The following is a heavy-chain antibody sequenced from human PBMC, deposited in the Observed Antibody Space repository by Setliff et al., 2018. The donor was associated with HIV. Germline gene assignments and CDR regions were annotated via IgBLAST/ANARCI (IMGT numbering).Heavy chain of an antibody. Sequence: PSETLSLTCTVSSGSISTYYWSWIRQPPGKGLEWIGYIYNIGSTNYNPSLRSRVTISLDRSKNQFSLNLDSVTAADTAVYYCARSSGSYYYMDVWGKGTTVTVSS. CDR1: SGSISTYY. D-gene: IGHD1-26*01. V-gene: IGHV4-59*01. CDR3: ARSSGSYYYMDV. CDR2: IYNIGST. J-gene: IGHJ6*03.